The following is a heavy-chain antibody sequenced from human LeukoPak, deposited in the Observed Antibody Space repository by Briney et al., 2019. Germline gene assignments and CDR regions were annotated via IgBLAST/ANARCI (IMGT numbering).Heavy chain of an antibody. CDR1: GYTFTSYY. D-gene: IGHD3-10*01. J-gene: IGHJ4*02. Sequence: GASVKVSCKASGYTFTSYYMHWVRQAPGQGLDWMGWINPSSGRTDYAQNFQGRVTMTRDTFISTAYMELSRLRSDDTAVYYCARGSQGPYGSGRQGDYWGQGTLVTVSS. CDR2: INPSSGRT. V-gene: IGHV1-2*02. CDR3: ARGSQGPYGSGRQGDY.